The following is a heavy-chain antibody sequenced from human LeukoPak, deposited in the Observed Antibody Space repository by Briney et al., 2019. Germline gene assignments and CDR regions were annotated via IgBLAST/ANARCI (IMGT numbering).Heavy chain of an antibody. CDR2: INSDGSST. CDR3: ARGPYDILTGYYGYYFDY. J-gene: IGHJ4*02. CDR1: AFTFGSYR. Sequence: PAVSLTLSCAASAFTFGSYRMHWLPQAPGKGLVWVSRINSDGSSTTYADSVKGRFTISRDNAKNTLYLQMNSLRAEDTAVYYCARGPYDILTGYYGYYFDYWGQGTLVTVSS. V-gene: IGHV3-74*01. D-gene: IGHD3-9*01.